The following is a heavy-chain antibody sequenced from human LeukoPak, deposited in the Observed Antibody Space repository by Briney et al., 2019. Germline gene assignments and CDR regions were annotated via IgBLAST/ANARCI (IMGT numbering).Heavy chain of an antibody. D-gene: IGHD3-3*01. J-gene: IGHJ5*02. CDR1: GGSISSFY. V-gene: IGHV4-59*01. CDR2: IYYSGST. Sequence: KSSETLSLTCTVSGGSISSFYWSWIRQPPGKGLEWIGYIYYSGSTNYNPSLKSRVTISVDTSKNQFSLKLSSVTAADTAVYYCARGSNDDFWSGYTYNWFDPWGQGTLVTVSS. CDR3: ARGSNDDFWSGYTYNWFDP.